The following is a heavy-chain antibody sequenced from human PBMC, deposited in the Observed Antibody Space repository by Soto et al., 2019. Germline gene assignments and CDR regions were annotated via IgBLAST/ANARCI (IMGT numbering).Heavy chain of an antibody. J-gene: IGHJ4*02. Sequence: SETLSLTCTVSGGSISSYYWSWIRQPPGKGLEWIGYIYYSGSTNYNPSLKSRVTISVDTSKNQFSLKLSSVTAADTAVYYCARTQPRDYCTNGVCYFDYWGQGTLVTVSS. D-gene: IGHD2-8*01. CDR2: IYYSGST. CDR3: ARTQPRDYCTNGVCYFDY. CDR1: GGSISSYY. V-gene: IGHV4-59*01.